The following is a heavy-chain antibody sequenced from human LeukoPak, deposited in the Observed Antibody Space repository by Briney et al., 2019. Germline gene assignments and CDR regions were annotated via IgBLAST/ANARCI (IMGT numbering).Heavy chain of an antibody. Sequence: PSETLSLTCTVSGGSISSSSYYWGWIRQPPGKGLEWIGEINHSGSTNYNPSLKSRVTISVDTSKNQFSLKLSSVTAADTAVYYCARHRPFDPWGQEPWSPSPQ. CDR3: ARHRPFDP. J-gene: IGHJ5*02. CDR2: INHSGST. CDR1: GGSISSSSYY. V-gene: IGHV4-39*01.